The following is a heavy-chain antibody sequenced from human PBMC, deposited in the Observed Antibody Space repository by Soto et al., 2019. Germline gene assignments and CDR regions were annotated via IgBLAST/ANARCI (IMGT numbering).Heavy chain of an antibody. J-gene: IGHJ5*02. CDR3: ARGGRGSIVVVPAAIHT. CDR2: IYHSGST. D-gene: IGHD2-2*01. Sequence: SETLSLTCAVSGGSISSSNWWSWVRQPPGKGLEWIGEIYHSGSTNYNPSLKSRVTISVDKSKNQFSLKLSSVTAADTAVYYCARGGRGSIVVVPAAIHTWGQGTLVTVSS. V-gene: IGHV4-4*02. CDR1: GGSISSSNW.